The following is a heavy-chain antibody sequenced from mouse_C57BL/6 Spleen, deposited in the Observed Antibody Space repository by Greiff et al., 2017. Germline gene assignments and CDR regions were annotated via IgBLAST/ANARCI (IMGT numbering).Heavy chain of an antibody. CDR3: ARHPYGSSYWYFDV. D-gene: IGHD1-1*01. CDR1: GFTFSSYG. Sequence: EVKLLESGGDLVKPGGSLKLSCAASGFTFSSYGMSWVRQTPDKRLEWVATISSGGSYTYYPDSVKGRFTISRDNAKNTLYLQMSSLKSEDTAMYYCARHPYGSSYWYFDVWGTGTTVTVSS. CDR2: ISSGGSYT. V-gene: IGHV5-6*01. J-gene: IGHJ1*03.